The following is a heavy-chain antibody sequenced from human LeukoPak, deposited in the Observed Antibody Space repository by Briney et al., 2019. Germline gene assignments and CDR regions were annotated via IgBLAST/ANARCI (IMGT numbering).Heavy chain of an antibody. V-gene: IGHV3-30-3*01. CDR1: GFTLSRSA. CDR3: ARDPVTVIDYYYYYMDV. J-gene: IGHJ6*03. Sequence: QAGGSLRLSCTDSGFTLSRSAMHWVRQAPGKGLEWVAVISYDGTDKYYADSVKGRFTISRDNSNNTLYLQMNSLRADDTAVYFCARDPVTVIDYYYYYMDVWGKGTTVTVSS. CDR2: ISYDGTDK. D-gene: IGHD2-21*02.